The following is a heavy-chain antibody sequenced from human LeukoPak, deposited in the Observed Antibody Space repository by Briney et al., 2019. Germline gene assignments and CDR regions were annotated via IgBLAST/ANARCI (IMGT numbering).Heavy chain of an antibody. CDR1: GGSISNFY. J-gene: IGHJ5*02. V-gene: IGHV4-4*07. Sequence: SETLSLTCTVSGGSISNFYWSWIRQPAGKGLEWIGRIFTRGSTNYNPSLKSRVTMSVDTSKNQFSLKLSSVTAADTAVYYCARQEQQLIYNWFDPWGQGTLVTVSS. CDR3: ARQEQQLIYNWFDP. D-gene: IGHD6-13*01. CDR2: IFTRGST.